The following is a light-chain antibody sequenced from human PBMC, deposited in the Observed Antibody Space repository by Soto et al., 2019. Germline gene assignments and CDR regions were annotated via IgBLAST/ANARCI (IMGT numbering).Light chain of an antibody. V-gene: IGLV2-11*01. CDR1: SNYIGPYNY. Sequence: QSVLTQPRSVSGSPGQSVAISCTGISNYIGPYNYVSWYQQHPGKAPKLIIYDVDKRPSGVPYRFSGSKSGDTASLTISGLQPDDEADYYCGSYADTYVELGGGTKLTVL. J-gene: IGLJ2*01. CDR2: DVD. CDR3: GSYADTYVE.